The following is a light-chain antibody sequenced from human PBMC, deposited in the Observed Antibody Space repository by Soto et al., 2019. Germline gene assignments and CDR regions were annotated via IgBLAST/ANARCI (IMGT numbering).Light chain of an antibody. CDR2: DTS. Sequence: IVLTQSPGTLSLSPGERATLSCRTSQSVSNTYVAWYQQKPGQAPRLLIYDTSSRVTGIPDRFSGSGYGTDFTLTLSSLESEYFAVFYCQQYGTSEIIFGQGTRLE. CDR1: QSVSNTY. V-gene: IGKV3-20*01. CDR3: QQYGTSEII. J-gene: IGKJ5*01.